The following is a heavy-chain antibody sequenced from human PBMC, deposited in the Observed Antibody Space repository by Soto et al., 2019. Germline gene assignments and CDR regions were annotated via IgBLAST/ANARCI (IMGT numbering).Heavy chain of an antibody. CDR2: LRYGGGKT. Sequence: GGSLRLSCAASGFTFSSYAMHWVRQAPGKGLEWVSVLRYGGGKTYYADSVKGRFTISRDNSKNTLYLQMSSLRAEDTAVYYCAKERYSSGYFDYWGQGALVTVSS. V-gene: IGHV3-30-3*01. D-gene: IGHD6-19*01. J-gene: IGHJ4*02. CDR3: AKERYSSGYFDY. CDR1: GFTFSSYA.